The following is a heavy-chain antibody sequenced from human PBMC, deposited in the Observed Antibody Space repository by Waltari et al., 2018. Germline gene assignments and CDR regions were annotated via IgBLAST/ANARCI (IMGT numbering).Heavy chain of an antibody. J-gene: IGHJ6*03. Sequence: QVQLVQSGAEVKKPGSSVKVSCKASGGTFSSYAISWVRQAPGQGLEWMGGIIPILGIANYAQKFQGRVTITADKSTSTAYMELSSLRSEDTAVYYCASVLSSHLRSSYYYYYYMDVWGKGTTVTVSS. CDR1: GGTFSSYA. D-gene: IGHD6-6*01. CDR3: ASVLSSHLRSSYYYYYYMDV. CDR2: IIPILGIA. V-gene: IGHV1-69*10.